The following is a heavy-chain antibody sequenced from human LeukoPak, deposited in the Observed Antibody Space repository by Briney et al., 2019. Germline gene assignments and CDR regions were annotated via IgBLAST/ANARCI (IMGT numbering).Heavy chain of an antibody. CDR1: GFTFTYYA. CDR3: ANLAAARVYYFDY. V-gene: IGHV3-23*05. CDR2: IFSNGST. Sequence: WASLRVSCAASGFTFTYYAMHWVRQAPGKGLEWASVIFSNGSTYHADSVKGRFTTSRDNSKNTLYLQMNSLRAEDTAVYYCANLAAARVYYFDYWGQGTLVTVSS. J-gene: IGHJ4*02. D-gene: IGHD6-6*01.